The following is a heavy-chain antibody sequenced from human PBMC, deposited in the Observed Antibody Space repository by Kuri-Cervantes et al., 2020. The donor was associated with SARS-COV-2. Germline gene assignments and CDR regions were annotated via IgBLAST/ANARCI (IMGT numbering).Heavy chain of an antibody. J-gene: IGHJ3*02. Sequence: SETLSLTCAVYGGSFSGYYWSWIRQPPGKGLEWIGEINHSGSTNYNPSLKSRVTISVDTSKNQFSLKLSSVTAADTAVYYCARVRLGIAALSGAFDIWGQGTMVTVSS. CDR2: INHSGST. CDR3: ARVRLGIAALSGAFDI. CDR1: GGSFSGYY. V-gene: IGHV4-34*01. D-gene: IGHD6-6*01.